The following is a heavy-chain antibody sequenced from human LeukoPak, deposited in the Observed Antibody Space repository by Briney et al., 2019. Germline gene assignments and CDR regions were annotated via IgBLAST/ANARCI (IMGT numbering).Heavy chain of an antibody. Sequence: PSETLSLTCAVSGGSISSSNWWSWVRTPPGKGLEWIGEIYHSGSTNYNPSLKSRVTISVDTSKNQFSLKLTSVTAADTAVYYCARAYGGNSQYFQHWGQGTLVTVSS. CDR1: GGSISSSNW. CDR3: ARAYGGNSQYFQH. D-gene: IGHD4-23*01. V-gene: IGHV4-4*02. CDR2: IYHSGST. J-gene: IGHJ1*01.